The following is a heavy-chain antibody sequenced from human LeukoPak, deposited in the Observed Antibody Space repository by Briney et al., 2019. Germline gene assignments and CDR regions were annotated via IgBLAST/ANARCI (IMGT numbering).Heavy chain of an antibody. CDR1: GFTFSDYY. Sequence: KTGGSLRLSCAASGFTFSDYYMSWIRQAPGKGLEWVSYISSSGSIIYYADSVKGRFTISRDNAKNSLYLQMNSLRAEDTAVYYCARGLGSGRHAFDIWGQGTMVTVSS. D-gene: IGHD3-10*01. CDR2: ISSSGSII. V-gene: IGHV3-11*04. CDR3: ARGLGSGRHAFDI. J-gene: IGHJ3*02.